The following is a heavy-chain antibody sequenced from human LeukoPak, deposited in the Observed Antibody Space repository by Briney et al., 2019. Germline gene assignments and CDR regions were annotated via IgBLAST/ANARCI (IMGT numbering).Heavy chain of an antibody. Sequence: PSETLSLTCTVSGGSISSYYWSWIRQPPGKGLEWIGEINHSGSTNYNPSLKSRVTISVDTSKNQFSLKLSSVTAADTAVYYCARSGVASSGYLNWGQGTLVTVSS. J-gene: IGHJ4*02. V-gene: IGHV4-34*01. CDR3: ARSGVASSGYLN. CDR2: INHSGST. D-gene: IGHD3-22*01. CDR1: GGSISSYY.